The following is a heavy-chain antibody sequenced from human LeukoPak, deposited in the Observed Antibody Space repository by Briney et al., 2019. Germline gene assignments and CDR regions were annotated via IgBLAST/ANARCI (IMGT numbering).Heavy chain of an antibody. CDR3: ARNGRRLWFGEYRNWFDP. CDR2: IYYSGST. Sequence: SETLSLTCTVSGGSISSSSYYWGWIRQPPGKGLEWIGSIYYSGSTNYNPSLKSRVTISVDTSKNQFSLKLSSVTAADTAVYYCARNGRRLWFGEYRNWFDPWGQGTLVTVSS. V-gene: IGHV4-39*07. CDR1: GGSISSSSYY. J-gene: IGHJ5*02. D-gene: IGHD3-10*01.